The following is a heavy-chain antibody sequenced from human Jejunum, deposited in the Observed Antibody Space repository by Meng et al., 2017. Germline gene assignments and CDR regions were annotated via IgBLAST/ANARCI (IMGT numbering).Heavy chain of an antibody. CDR2: ISTSSKII. V-gene: IGHV3-11*01. CDR1: GFSFSDYY. CDR3: ARPRDY. J-gene: IGHJ4*02. Sequence: GESLKISCEASGFSFSDYYMTWIRQAPGKGLEWVAYISTSSKIIFYADSVKGRFIVSRDNARNSLFLQMNDLRADDTAVYYCARPRDYRGQGTLVTVSS.